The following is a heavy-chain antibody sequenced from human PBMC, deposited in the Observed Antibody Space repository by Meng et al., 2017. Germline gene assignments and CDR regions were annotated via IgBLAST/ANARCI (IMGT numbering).Heavy chain of an antibody. CDR3: ARARIYYGSGTNAFDI. V-gene: IGHV4-39*07. CDR2: IYYSGST. Sequence: SETLSFTCTVSGGSISSSSYYWGWIRQPPGKGLEWIGSIYYSGSTYYNPSLKSRVTISVDTSKNQFSLKLGSVTAADTAVYYCARARIYYGSGTNAFDIWGQGTMVTVSS. D-gene: IGHD3-10*01. CDR1: GGSISSSSYY. J-gene: IGHJ3*02.